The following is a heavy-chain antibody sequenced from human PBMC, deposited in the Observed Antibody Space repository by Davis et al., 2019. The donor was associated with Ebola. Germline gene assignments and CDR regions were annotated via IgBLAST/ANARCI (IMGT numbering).Heavy chain of an antibody. CDR2: IYYSGST. CDR1: GGSISSYY. D-gene: IGHD3-3*01. V-gene: IGHV4-59*05. J-gene: IGHJ5*02. Sequence: PGGSLRLSCTVSGGSISSYYWSWIRQPPGKRLEWIGSIYYSGSTYYNPSLKSRVTISVDTSKNQFSLKLSSVTAADTAVYYCARTYYDFWSGPLNWFDPWGQGTLVTVSS. CDR3: ARTYYDFWSGPLNWFDP.